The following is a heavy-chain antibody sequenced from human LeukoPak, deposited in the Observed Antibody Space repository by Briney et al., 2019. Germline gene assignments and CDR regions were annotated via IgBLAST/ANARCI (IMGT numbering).Heavy chain of an antibody. CDR1: GGSISSSSYY. CDR2: IYYSGST. J-gene: IGHJ4*02. V-gene: IGHV4-39*01. Sequence: SETLSLTCTVSGGSISSSSYYWGWIRQPPGKGLEWIGSIYYSGSTYYNPSLKSRVTISVDTSKNQFSLKLSSVTAADTAVYYCAGGRCEDYFDYWGQGTLVTVPS. CDR3: AGGRCEDYFDY. D-gene: IGHD2-21*01.